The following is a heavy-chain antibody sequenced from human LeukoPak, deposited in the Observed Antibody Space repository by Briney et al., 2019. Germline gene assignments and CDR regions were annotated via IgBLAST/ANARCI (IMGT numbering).Heavy chain of an antibody. V-gene: IGHV1-8*01. CDR2: TNPDSTNT. CDR3: ARGVRNLLVSDY. CDR1: GYTFTTYD. D-gene: IGHD2-8*02. Sequence: GASVKVSCKASGYTFTTYDITWVRQAPGQGLEWMGWTNPDSTNTGYAQKFRGRVTMTRDNSISTAYMELSSLRSEDTAVYYCARGVRNLLVSDYWGQGTLVTVSS. J-gene: IGHJ4*02.